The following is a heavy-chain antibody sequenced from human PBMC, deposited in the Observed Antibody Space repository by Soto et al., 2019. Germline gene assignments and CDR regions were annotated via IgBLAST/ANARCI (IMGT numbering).Heavy chain of an antibody. CDR2: INHSGST. V-gene: IGHV4-34*01. J-gene: IGHJ5*02. CDR3: ARDLGIQLSSKFDP. CDR1: GGSFSGYY. D-gene: IGHD5-18*01. Sequence: SETLSLTCAVYGGSFSGYYWSWIRQPPGKGLEWIGEINHSGSTNYNPSLKSRVTISVDTSKNQFSLKLSSVTAADTAVYYCARDLGIQLSSKFDPWGQGTLVTVSS.